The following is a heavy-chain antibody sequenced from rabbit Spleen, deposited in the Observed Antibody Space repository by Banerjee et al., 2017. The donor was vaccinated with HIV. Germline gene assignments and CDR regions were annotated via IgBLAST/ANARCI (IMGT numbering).Heavy chain of an antibody. Sequence: QSLEESGGDLVKPGASLTLTCTASGFSFSSSYWICWVRQAPGKGLEWIACIDDGDGSTYYASWAKGRFSSSKTSSTTVTLQMTSLTAADTAIYFCARDQGYSYGFVTGDFDLWGPGTLVTVS. J-gene: IGHJ4*01. D-gene: IGHD6-1*01. CDR1: GFSFSSSYW. CDR2: IDDGDGST. V-gene: IGHV1S40*01. CDR3: ARDQGYSYGFVTGDFDL.